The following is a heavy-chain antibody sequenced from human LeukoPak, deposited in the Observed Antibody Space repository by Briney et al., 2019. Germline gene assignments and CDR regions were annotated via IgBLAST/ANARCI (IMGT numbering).Heavy chain of an antibody. D-gene: IGHD5-18*01. CDR1: GLTVSSNY. J-gene: IGHJ4*02. Sequence: GGSLRLSCAAAGLTVSSNYMTWVRQVPGEGLEWVSVFYNGTNTYYADSAKGRFTTSRDNSKNTLYLQMNSLRVEDTAVYFCARVGSGNTYGYADYWGQGTLVTVSS. CDR3: ARVGSGNTYGYADY. V-gene: IGHV3-66*01. CDR2: FYNGTNT.